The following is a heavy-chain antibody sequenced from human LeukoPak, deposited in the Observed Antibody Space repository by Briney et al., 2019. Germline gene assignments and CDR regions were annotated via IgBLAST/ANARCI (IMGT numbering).Heavy chain of an antibody. D-gene: IGHD3-22*01. CDR3: AKTGGISSGYCFDY. CDR2: ISYDGSNK. V-gene: IGHV3-30*18. J-gene: IGHJ4*02. Sequence: GGSLRLSCAASGLSFSSYGMHWVRQAPGKGLEWVAVISYDGSNKYYADSVKGRFTISRDNSKNTLYLQMNSLRAEDTAVYYCAKTGGISSGYCFDYWGQGTLVTVSS. CDR1: GLSFSSYG.